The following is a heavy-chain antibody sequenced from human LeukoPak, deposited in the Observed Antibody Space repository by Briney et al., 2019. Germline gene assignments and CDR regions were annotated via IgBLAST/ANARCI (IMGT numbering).Heavy chain of an antibody. CDR2: ISSSGSTI. Sequence: GGSLRLSCAASGFTFSSYCMDWVRQTPGKGLEWVSYISSSGSTIYYADSVKGRFTISRDDAKNSLYLQMNSLRAEDTAVYYCAELGITMIGGVWGKGTTVTISS. D-gene: IGHD3-10*02. J-gene: IGHJ6*04. CDR1: GFTFSSYC. V-gene: IGHV3-48*03. CDR3: AELGITMIGGV.